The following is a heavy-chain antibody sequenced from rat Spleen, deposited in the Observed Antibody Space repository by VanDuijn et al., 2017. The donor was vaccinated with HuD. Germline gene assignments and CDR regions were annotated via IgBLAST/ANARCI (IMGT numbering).Heavy chain of an antibody. CDR3: ARQHYSAPFDY. Sequence: EVQLVESDGGLVQPGRSMKLSCAASGFTFSDYYMAWVRQAPTKGLEWVATISYDGSSTYYRDSVKGRFTISRDDAKSTLYLQMDSLRSEDTATYYCARQHYSAPFDYWGQGVMVTVSS. D-gene: IGHD1-1*01. V-gene: IGHV5-7*01. J-gene: IGHJ2*01. CDR2: ISYDGSST. CDR1: GFTFSDYY.